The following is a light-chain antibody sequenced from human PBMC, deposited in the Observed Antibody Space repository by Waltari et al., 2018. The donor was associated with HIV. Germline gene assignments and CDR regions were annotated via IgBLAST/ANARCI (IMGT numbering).Light chain of an antibody. Sequence: QSALTQPASVSGAPGQSNTISCTGRSSDVGNYNLVSCYQQHPSTPPNFMFYVVTKRPSGVSNRFSCSNFGTTASLTISGLHAEDEADYYCCSYAGGGTLVFGGGTKLTVL. V-gene: IGLV2-23*02. CDR3: CSYAGGGTLV. CDR2: VVT. J-gene: IGLJ2*01. CDR1: SSDVGNYNL.